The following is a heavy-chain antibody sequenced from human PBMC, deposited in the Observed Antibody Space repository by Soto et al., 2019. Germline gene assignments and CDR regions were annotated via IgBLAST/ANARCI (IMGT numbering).Heavy chain of an antibody. CDR2: MNPNSGNT. D-gene: IGHD2-2*01. CDR3: ARTKLGYCSSTSCYLDSGREVGSYYYYMDV. V-gene: IGHV1-8*01. CDR1: GYTFTSYD. J-gene: IGHJ6*03. Sequence: ASVKVSCKASGYTFTSYDINWVRQATGQGLEWMGWMNPNSGNTGYAQKFQGRVTMTRNTSISTAYMELSSLRSEDTAVYYCARTKLGYCSSTSCYLDSGREVGSYYYYMDVWGKGTTVTVSS.